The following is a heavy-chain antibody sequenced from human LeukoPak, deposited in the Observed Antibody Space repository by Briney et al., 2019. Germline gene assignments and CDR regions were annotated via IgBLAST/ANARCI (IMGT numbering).Heavy chain of an antibody. CDR3: ARLFLMGSTPHYFDY. D-gene: IGHD2-8*01. CDR2: IYHSGST. V-gene: IGHV4-38-2*01. Sequence: SETLSLTCGVAAYSISSDYYWGWIRQPPGKGLEWIGNIYHSGSTYYNPSLESRVTISIDTSKNQFTLKLSSVTAADTAVYYCARLFLMGSTPHYFDYWGQGTLVTVSS. J-gene: IGHJ4*02. CDR1: AYSISSDYY.